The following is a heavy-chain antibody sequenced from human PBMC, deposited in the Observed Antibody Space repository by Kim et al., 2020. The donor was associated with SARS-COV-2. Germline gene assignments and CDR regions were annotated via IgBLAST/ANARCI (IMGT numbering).Heavy chain of an antibody. D-gene: IGHD3-10*01. CDR2: ISGSGGST. V-gene: IGHV3-23*01. Sequence: GGSLRLSCAASGFTFSSYAMSWVRQAPGKGLEWVSAISGSGGSTYYADSVKGRFTISRDNSKNTLYLQMNSLRAEDTAVYYCAKDQLGSGSYYNEFDYWGQGTLVTVSS. J-gene: IGHJ4*02. CDR1: GFTFSSYA. CDR3: AKDQLGSGSYYNEFDY.